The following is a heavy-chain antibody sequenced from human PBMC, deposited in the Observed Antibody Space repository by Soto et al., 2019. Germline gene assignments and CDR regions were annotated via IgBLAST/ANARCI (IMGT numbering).Heavy chain of an antibody. CDR2: INLNSGDT. CDR3: ARDLGGYDLYGPDT. CDR1: GDTFTDSS. V-gene: IGHV1-2*02. J-gene: IGHJ5*02. Sequence: ASVKVSCKTSGDTFTDSSMHWVRQAPGQGLEWMGWINLNSGDTNYAEKFRGRVTMTRDTSIITAYKELTRLKSDDTAVYYCARDLGGYDLYGPDTWGQGTLVTVSS. D-gene: IGHD5-12*01.